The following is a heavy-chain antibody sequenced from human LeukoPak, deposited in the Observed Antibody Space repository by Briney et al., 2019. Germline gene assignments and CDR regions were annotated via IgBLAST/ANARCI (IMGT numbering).Heavy chain of an antibody. J-gene: IGHJ4*02. CDR2: IIPIFGTA. D-gene: IGHD2-8*01. CDR3: AMPRYCTNGVYYHGSREYYFDY. CDR1: GGTFSSYA. V-gene: IGHV1-69*05. Sequence: ASVKVSCXASGGTFSSYAISWVRLAPGQGLERMGGIIPIFGTANYAQKFQGRVTITTDESTSTAYMELSSLRSEDTAVYYCAMPRYCTNGVYYHGSREYYFDYWGQGTLVTVSS.